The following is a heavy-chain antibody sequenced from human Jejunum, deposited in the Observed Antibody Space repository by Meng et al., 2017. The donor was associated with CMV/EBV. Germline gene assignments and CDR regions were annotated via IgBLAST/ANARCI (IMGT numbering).Heavy chain of an antibody. J-gene: IGHJ3*02. V-gene: IGHV3-7*01. CDR1: GFTFSIHW. D-gene: IGHD3-22*01. CDR3: ASGNDCNI. Sequence: LSCADSGFTFSIHWMSWARQPPGKGPEWVASIKPDGSEIQYVGSLRGRFTVSRDNARKSLYLQMNSLTAEDTAVYYCASGNDCNIWGQGTLVTVSS. CDR2: IKPDGSEI.